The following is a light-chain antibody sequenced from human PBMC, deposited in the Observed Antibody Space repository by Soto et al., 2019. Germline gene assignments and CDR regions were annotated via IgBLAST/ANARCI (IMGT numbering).Light chain of an antibody. CDR3: QQLNSYPLT. V-gene: IGKV1-9*01. CDR1: QDISAN. CDR2: AAS. J-gene: IGKJ4*01. Sequence: DIQLTQSPSFLSASVGDRVTITCRATQDISANLAWYQQRPGKAPKLLIYAASTLQSGVPSRFSGSGSGTEFTLTISSLQPEDIATYSCQQLNSYPLTFGGGTKGESK.